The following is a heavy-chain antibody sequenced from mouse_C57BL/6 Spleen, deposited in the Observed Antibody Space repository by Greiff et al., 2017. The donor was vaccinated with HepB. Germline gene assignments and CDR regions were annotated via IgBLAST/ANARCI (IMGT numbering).Heavy chain of an antibody. D-gene: IGHD2-4*01. CDR3: TRKGLGLPYAMDY. Sequence: QVQLKQSGAELVRPGASVTLSCKASGYTFTDYEMHWVKQTPVHGLEWIGAIDPETGGTAYNQKFKGKAILTADKSSSTAYMELRSLTSEDSAVYYCTRKGLGLPYAMDYWGQGTSVTVSS. V-gene: IGHV1-15*01. CDR1: GYTFTDYE. CDR2: IDPETGGT. J-gene: IGHJ4*01.